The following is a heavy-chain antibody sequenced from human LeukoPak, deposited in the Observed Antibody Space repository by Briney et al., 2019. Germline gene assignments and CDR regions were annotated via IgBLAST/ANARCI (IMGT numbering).Heavy chain of an antibody. Sequence: GESLKISCKHSEYSFPNYCVGWVRQMPGKGLEWMGIIYPDDSDTRYSPSFQGRVTISADKSINTAYLEWSSLKASDTAMYYCARRRDLYSGSYYPFDYWGQGTLVTVSS. D-gene: IGHD1-26*01. CDR3: ARRRDLYSGSYYPFDY. CDR2: IYPDDSDT. V-gene: IGHV5-51*01. CDR1: EYSFPNYC. J-gene: IGHJ4*02.